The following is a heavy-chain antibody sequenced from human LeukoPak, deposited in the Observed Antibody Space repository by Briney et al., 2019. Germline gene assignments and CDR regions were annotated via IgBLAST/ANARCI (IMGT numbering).Heavy chain of an antibody. Sequence: GRSLRLSCVASGLTFTSSDFNWIRHARGKGLEWLSTITRSGSNLYYANSVKGRFTTSRDDAKDSVYLQMESLRVEDTAIYYCARNFDSWGQGTLVTVSS. CDR3: ARNFDS. CDR2: ITRSGSNL. CDR1: GLTFTSSD. J-gene: IGHJ4*02. V-gene: IGHV3-21*01.